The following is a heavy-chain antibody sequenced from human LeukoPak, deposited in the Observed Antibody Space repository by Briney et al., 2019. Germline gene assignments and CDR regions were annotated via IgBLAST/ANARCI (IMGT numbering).Heavy chain of an antibody. V-gene: IGHV1-18*04. CDR3: ARDRKTWVTMVRGVIIVYGMDV. J-gene: IGHJ6*04. CDR1: GYTSTSYG. Sequence: ASVKVSCKASGYTSTSYGISWVRQAPGQGLEWMGWISAYNGNTNYAQKLQGRVTMTTDTSTSTAYMELRSLRSDDTAVYYCARDRKTWVTMVRGVIIVYGMDVWGKGTTVTVSS. CDR2: ISAYNGNT. D-gene: IGHD3-10*01.